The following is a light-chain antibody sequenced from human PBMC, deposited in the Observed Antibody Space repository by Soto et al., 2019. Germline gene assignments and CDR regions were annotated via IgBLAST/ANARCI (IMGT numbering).Light chain of an antibody. CDR1: QRVSND. CDR3: QHRSNWLFA. J-gene: IGKJ3*01. V-gene: IGKV3-11*01. Sequence: EIVLTQSPATLSLSPGERATLSCRDSQRVSNDLAWYQQKPGQARRLLIYDAFNRAPGIPPRFRGSGSGTNFTLNISSLEPEDFAVYYCQHRSNWLFAFGPGTKVDVK. CDR2: DAF.